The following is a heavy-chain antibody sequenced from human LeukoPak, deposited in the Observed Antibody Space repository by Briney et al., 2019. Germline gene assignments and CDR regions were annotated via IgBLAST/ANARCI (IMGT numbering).Heavy chain of an antibody. D-gene: IGHD4-17*01. CDR2: ISGSGGST. V-gene: IGHV3-23*01. J-gene: IGHJ4*02. CDR1: GFTFSSYA. CDR3: VRENYGTHYFDY. Sequence: GGSLRLSCAASGFTFSSYAMSWVRQAPGKGLEWVSAISGSGGSTYYADSVKGRFTISRDNSKNMLYLQMDSLRAEDSAVYYCVRENYGTHYFDYWGQGTLVTVSS.